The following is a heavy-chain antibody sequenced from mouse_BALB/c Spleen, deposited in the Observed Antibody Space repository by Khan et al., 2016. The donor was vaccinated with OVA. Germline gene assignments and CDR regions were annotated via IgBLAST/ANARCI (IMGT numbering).Heavy chain of an antibody. V-gene: IGHV3-2*02. CDR1: GYSITSDYA. CDR2: ISYSGST. D-gene: IGHD2-3*01. J-gene: IGHJ4*01. Sequence: EVQLQESGPGLVKPSQSLSLTCIVTGYSITSDYAWNWIRQFPGNKLEWMGYISYSGSTNYNPSLKSRISITRDTSKNQFFMQLNSVTTEDTATYYCARDGSRYYYAMDYWGQGTSGTVSS. CDR3: ARDGSRYYYAMDY.